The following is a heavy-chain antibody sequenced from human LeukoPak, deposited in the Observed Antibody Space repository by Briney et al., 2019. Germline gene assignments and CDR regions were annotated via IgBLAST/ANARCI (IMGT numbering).Heavy chain of an antibody. Sequence: GGSLRLSCAASDFNFITYAMSWVRQAPGKGLEWVSYIGSSGSSIYYADSVKGRFTISRDNVKNSLYLQMSSLRAEDTAVYYCATLGYYYDSSGYYEFDYWGQGTLVTVSS. CDR2: IGSSGSSI. CDR3: ATLGYYYDSSGYYEFDY. D-gene: IGHD3-22*01. V-gene: IGHV3-48*04. CDR1: DFNFITYA. J-gene: IGHJ4*02.